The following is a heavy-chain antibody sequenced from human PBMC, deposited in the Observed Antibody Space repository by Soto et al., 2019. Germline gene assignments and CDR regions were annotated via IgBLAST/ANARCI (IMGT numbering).Heavy chain of an antibody. J-gene: IGHJ5*02. V-gene: IGHV3-23*01. Sequence: GGSLRLSCVGSGFVFKNFAINWVRQPPGKGLEWVSVIRGTGLNTYYAASVKGRFNISRDNSKNTVYLQMDSFKVEDTAVYYCAKRASPANIDNWFDPWGPGTQVTVSS. CDR3: AKRASPANIDNWFDP. CDR2: IRGTGLNT. CDR1: GFVFKNFA.